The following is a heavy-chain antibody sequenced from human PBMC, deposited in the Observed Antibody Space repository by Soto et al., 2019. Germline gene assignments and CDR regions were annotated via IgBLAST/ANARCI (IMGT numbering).Heavy chain of an antibody. CDR1: GGSINNYY. CDR2: IYYSGST. V-gene: IGHV4-59*01. CDR3: AMSYYDSSGSFDY. D-gene: IGHD3-22*01. Sequence: PSETLSLTCTVSGGSINNYYWSWIRQPPGKGLEWIGYIYYSGSTNYNPSLKSRVTISVDTSKNQFSLKLSSVTAADTAVYYCAMSYYDSSGSFDYWGQGTLVTVSS. J-gene: IGHJ4*02.